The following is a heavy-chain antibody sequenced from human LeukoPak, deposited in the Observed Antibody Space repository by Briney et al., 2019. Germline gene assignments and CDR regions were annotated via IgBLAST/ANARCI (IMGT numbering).Heavy chain of an antibody. CDR2: IKQDGSEK. CDR3: ARDFGDFAFDI. CDR1: GFTFSSYW. Sequence: GGSLRLSCAASGFTFSSYWMSWVRQAPGKGLEWVANIKQDGSEKYYVDSVKGRFTISRDNAKSSLYLQMNSLRAEDTAVYYCARDFGDFAFDIWGQGTMVTVSS. V-gene: IGHV3-7*01. J-gene: IGHJ3*02. D-gene: IGHD3-16*01.